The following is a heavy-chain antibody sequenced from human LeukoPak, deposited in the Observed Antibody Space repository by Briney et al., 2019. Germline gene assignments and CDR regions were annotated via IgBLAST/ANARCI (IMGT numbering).Heavy chain of an antibody. V-gene: IGHV3-21*01. CDR2: ISSSGNYI. CDR3: AKERGSGSTDTSKYMDV. D-gene: IGHD2-15*01. CDR1: GFTFSSYG. J-gene: IGHJ6*04. Sequence: GGSLRLSCAASGFTFSSYGMNWVRQAPRKGLEWVSSISSSGNYIYYADSVKGRFTISRDNAKNSLSLQMSSLRAEDTAVYYCAKERGSGSTDTSKYMDVWGKGTTVTVSS.